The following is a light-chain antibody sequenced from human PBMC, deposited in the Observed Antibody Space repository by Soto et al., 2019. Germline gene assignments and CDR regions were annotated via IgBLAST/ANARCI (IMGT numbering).Light chain of an antibody. J-gene: IGLJ1*01. V-gene: IGLV2-14*01. CDR1: STDVGGYKY. CDR2: EVN. Sequence: QSVLTQPASVSGSPGQSITISCTGTSTDVGGYKYVSWYQQHPGTAPKLMIFEVNGRPSGVSNRFSGSQSGNTASLTISGLQAEDEAEYYYTSYTTSRTFVFGTGTKVTVL. CDR3: TSYTTSRTFV.